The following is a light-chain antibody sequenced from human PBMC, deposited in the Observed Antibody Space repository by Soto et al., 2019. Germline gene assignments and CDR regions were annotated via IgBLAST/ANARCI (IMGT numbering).Light chain of an antibody. V-gene: IGKV3-11*01. CDR3: TQRRPWPWT. CDR2: DAS. Sequence: IVLTQSPATLSLSPGARATLSCRAGQSVSSYLAWYQQKPGQAPRLLIYDASNRATGIPARFSGTGSGTDFTLTISSLEPEDFAVYYCTQRRPWPWTSGQGTKVEIK. J-gene: IGKJ1*01. CDR1: QSVSSY.